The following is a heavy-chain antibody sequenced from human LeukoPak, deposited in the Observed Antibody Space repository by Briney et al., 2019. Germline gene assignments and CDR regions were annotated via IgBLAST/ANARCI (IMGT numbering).Heavy chain of an antibody. CDR2: ISNNGGYT. CDR1: GFTFSSSA. J-gene: IGHJ4*02. V-gene: IGHV3-23*01. D-gene: IGHD1-7*01. Sequence: PGGSLRLSCAASGFTFSSSAMSWVRQAPGKGLEWVSAISNNGGYTYYADSVKGRFTISRDNSKNTLYLQMNSLRAEDTAVYYCARGSRGDLNYAFYYWGQGTLVTVSS. CDR3: ARGSRGDLNYAFYY.